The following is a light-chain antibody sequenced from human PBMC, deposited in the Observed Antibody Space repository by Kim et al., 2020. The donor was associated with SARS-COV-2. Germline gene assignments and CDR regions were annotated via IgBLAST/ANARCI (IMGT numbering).Light chain of an antibody. CDR3: SSNSVSNHYV. J-gene: IGLJ1*01. V-gene: IGLV2-8*01. CDR1: SGAVGGYTE. Sequence: GETSTVTTTGTSGAVGGYTEGSRNQMHPGKAPKLRVYVVRSRHSGVQDRGAGAKSGGTASLTVYGIQAEDGADYFCSSNSVSNHYVFGPGTKVTVL. CDR2: VVR.